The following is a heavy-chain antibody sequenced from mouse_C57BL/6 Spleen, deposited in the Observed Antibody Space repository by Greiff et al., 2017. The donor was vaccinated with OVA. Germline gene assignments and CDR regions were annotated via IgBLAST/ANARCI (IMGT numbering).Heavy chain of an antibody. J-gene: IGHJ4*01. CDR1: GYAFSSYW. V-gene: IGHV1-80*01. Sequence: VQLQQSGAELVKPGASVKISCKASGYAFSSYWMNWVKQRPGKGLEWIGQIFPGDGDTNYNGKFKGKATLTADKSSSTAYMQLSSLTSEDAAVYFCARGELHYYYAMDYWGQGTSVTVSS. CDR2: IFPGDGDT. CDR3: ARGELHYYYAMDY. D-gene: IGHD2-1*01.